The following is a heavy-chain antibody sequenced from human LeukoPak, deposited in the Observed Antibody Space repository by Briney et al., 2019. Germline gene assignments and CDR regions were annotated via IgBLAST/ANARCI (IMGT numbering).Heavy chain of an antibody. CDR1: GGSISSSNW. CDR3: ARDQQFYYYYGMDV. J-gene: IGHJ6*02. V-gene: IGHV4-4*02. CDR2: IYHSGST. Sequence: SETLSLTCAVPGGSISSSNWWSWVRQPPGKGLEWIGEIYHSGSTNYNPSLKSRVTISVDKSKNQFSLKLSSVTAADTAVYYCARDQQFYYYYGMDVWGQGTTVTVSS. D-gene: IGHD6-13*01.